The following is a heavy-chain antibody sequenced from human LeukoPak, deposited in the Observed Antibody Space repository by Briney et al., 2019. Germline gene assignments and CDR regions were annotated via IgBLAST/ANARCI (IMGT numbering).Heavy chain of an antibody. CDR3: VRAAGTRGFDY. J-gene: IGHJ4*02. CDR2: IYWDDDK. Sequence: SGPTLVKPTQTRTLSCTFSGFSLNTSGVGVGWIRQPPGKALEWLALIYWDDDKRYSPSLKSRLTITKDTSKNQVVLTMTNMDPVDTATYYCVRAAGTRGFDYWGQGPLVTVSS. V-gene: IGHV2-5*02. D-gene: IGHD6-13*01. CDR1: GFSLNTSGVG.